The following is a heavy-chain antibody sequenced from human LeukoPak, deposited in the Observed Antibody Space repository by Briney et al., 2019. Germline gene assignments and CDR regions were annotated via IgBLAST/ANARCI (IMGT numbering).Heavy chain of an antibody. V-gene: IGHV4-39*07. Sequence: PSETLSLTCTVSGGSISTSNYYWGWIRQPPGKGLEWIGSIYYSGSTNYNPSLKSRVTISVDTSKNQFSLKLSSVTAADTAVYYCAGGGSAGYYDSSGYWDYWGQGTLVTVSS. CDR3: AGGGSAGYYDSSGYWDY. CDR1: GGSISTSNYY. J-gene: IGHJ4*02. D-gene: IGHD3-22*01. CDR2: IYYSGST.